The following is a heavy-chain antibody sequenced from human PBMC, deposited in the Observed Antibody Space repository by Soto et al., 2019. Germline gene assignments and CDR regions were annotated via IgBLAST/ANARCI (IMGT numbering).Heavy chain of an antibody. Sequence: VQLVESGGGVVQPGRSLRLSCAASGFTFSDYAMHWVRQAPGKGLEWVAVVSHDGRNTHYAASVKGRFTISRDSSKNTVSLEMTSLRAEDTAVYCCAKGGRQWLVTSDFNYWGQGALVTVSS. D-gene: IGHD6-19*01. V-gene: IGHV3-30*18. CDR2: VSHDGRNT. CDR3: AKGGRQWLVTSDFNY. J-gene: IGHJ4*02. CDR1: GFTFSDYA.